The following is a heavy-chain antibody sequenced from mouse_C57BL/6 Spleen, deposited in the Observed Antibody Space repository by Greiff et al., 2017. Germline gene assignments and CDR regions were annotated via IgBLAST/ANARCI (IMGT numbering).Heavy chain of an antibody. Sequence: EVKVVESGGGLVQPGGSLSLSCAASGFTFTDYYMSWVRQPPGKALEWLGFIRNKANGYTTEYSASVKGRFTISRDNSQSILYLQMNALRAADSATYYCARTYGYGGAWFSYWGQAPLVTVSA. V-gene: IGHV7-3*01. CDR3: ARTYGYGGAWFSY. D-gene: IGHD2-2*01. J-gene: IGHJ3*01. CDR1: GFTFTDYY. CDR2: IRNKANGYTT.